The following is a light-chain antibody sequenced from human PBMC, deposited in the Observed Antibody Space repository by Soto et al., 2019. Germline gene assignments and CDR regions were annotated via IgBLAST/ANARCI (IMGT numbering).Light chain of an antibody. CDR3: QTWGTGIQV. V-gene: IGLV4-69*01. CDR1: NGHSGYA. CDR2: LNSDGSH. J-gene: IGLJ2*01. Sequence: QSVLTQSPSASASLGASVTLTCTLSNGHSGYAIAWHQQQPEKGPRYLMRLNSDGSHSKGDGFPDRFSGSSSGAERYLTISSLQSEDEADYFCQTWGTGIQVFGGGTKLTVL.